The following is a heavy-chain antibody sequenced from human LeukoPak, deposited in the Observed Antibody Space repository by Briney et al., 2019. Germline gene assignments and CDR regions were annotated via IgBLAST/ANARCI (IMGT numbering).Heavy chain of an antibody. CDR1: GGSFSGYY. CDR3: ARGYYYVPFDY. CDR2: INHSGST. D-gene: IGHD3-10*02. Sequence: SETLSLTCAVYGGSFSGYYWSWIRQPPGKGLEWIGEINHSGSTNYNPSLKSRVTISVDTSKNQFSLKLSSVTAADTAVYYCARGYYYVPFDYWGQGTLVTVSS. V-gene: IGHV4-34*01. J-gene: IGHJ4*02.